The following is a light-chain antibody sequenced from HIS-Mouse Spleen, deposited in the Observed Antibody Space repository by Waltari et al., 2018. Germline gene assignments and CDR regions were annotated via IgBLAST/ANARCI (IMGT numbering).Light chain of an antibody. J-gene: IGLJ2*01. CDR1: SSDVGSYNL. CDR2: EGS. Sequence: QSALTQPASVSGSPGPSIPISCTGTSSDVGSYNLVSWYQQHPGKAPKLMIYEGSKRPSGVSNRFSGSKSGNTASLTISGLQAEDEADYYCCSYAGSSTLVFGGGTKLTVL. V-gene: IGLV2-23*01. CDR3: CSYAGSSTLV.